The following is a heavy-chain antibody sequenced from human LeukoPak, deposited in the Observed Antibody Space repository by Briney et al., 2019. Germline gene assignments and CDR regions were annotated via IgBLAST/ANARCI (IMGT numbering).Heavy chain of an antibody. Sequence: ASVKVSGKASGYTFTSYYMHWVRQAPGQGLEWMGIINPSGGSTSYAQKFQGRVTMTRDTSTSTVYMELSSLRSEDTAVYYCARRITRPHENYYYGMDVWGQGTTVTVSS. J-gene: IGHJ6*02. CDR2: INPSGGST. V-gene: IGHV1-46*01. CDR1: GYTFTSYY. D-gene: IGHD3-10*01. CDR3: ARRITRPHENYYYGMDV.